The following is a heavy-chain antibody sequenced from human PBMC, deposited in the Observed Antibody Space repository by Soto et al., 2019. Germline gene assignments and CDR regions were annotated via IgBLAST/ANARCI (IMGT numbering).Heavy chain of an antibody. CDR3: ANDYGSATGH. J-gene: IGHJ4*02. CDR1: GGTFSSYA. Sequence: GASVKVSCKASGGTFSSYAISWVRQAPGEGLEWMGGIIPIFGTANYAQKFQGRVTITADESTSTAYMELSSLRFEDTAVYYCANDYGSATGHWGQGTLVTVSS. CDR2: IIPIFGTA. D-gene: IGHD3-10*01. V-gene: IGHV1-69*13.